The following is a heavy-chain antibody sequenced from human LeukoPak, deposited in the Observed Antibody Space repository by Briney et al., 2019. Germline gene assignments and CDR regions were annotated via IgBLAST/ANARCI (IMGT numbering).Heavy chain of an antibody. D-gene: IGHD3-16*01. Sequence: SETLSLTCTVSGGSISSSSYYWGWIRQPPGKGLEWIGSIYYSGSTYYNPSLKSRVTISVDTSKNQFSLKLSSVTAADTAVYYCARGPSTYTAWGQGTLVTVSS. CDR3: ARGPSTYTA. V-gene: IGHV4-39*07. J-gene: IGHJ5*02. CDR1: GGSISSSSYY. CDR2: IYYSGST.